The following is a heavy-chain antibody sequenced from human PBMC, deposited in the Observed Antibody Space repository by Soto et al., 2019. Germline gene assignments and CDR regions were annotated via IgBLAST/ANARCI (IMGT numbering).Heavy chain of an antibody. CDR3: ARAQVRGAAFEY. Sequence: VSCKASGGTFSSYSISWVRQAPGEGLELMGGIIPIFGTANYAQNLQGRVTITADESTGRAYMDLRSLRSEATAVYYCARAQVRGAAFEYWGQGTMVTVSS. CDR1: GGTFSSYS. D-gene: IGHD3-10*01. CDR2: IIPIFGTA. J-gene: IGHJ4*02. V-gene: IGHV1-69*01.